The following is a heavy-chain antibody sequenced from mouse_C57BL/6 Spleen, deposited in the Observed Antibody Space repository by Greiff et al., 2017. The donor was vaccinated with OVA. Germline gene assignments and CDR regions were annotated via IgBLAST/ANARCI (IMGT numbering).Heavy chain of an antibody. CDR2: IDPSDSYT. CDR3: ARWDNGNYGSRWFAY. J-gene: IGHJ3*01. CDR1: GYTFTSYW. Sequence: QVQLQQPGAELVKPGASVKLSCKASGYTFTSYWMQWVKQRPGQGLEWIGEIDPSDSYTNYNQKFKGKATLTVDTSSSTAYMQLSSLTSEDAAVDYCARWDNGNYGSRWFAYWGQGTLVTVSA. D-gene: IGHD1-1*01. V-gene: IGHV1-50*01.